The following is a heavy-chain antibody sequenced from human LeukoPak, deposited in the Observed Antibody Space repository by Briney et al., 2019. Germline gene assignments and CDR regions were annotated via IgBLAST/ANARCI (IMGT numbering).Heavy chain of an antibody. J-gene: IGHJ6*04. CDR3: ARALYSSGWYGYQYRMYV. D-gene: IGHD6-19*01. V-gene: IGHV4-59*11. CDR1: GGLLRIQH. Sequence: SDPLSLMCSLCGGLLRIQHWIWMPKPPEKAVVGIGYPLYSGRTNYSPPLKSRATISVDTSKNQFSLKLRSVTPADTAVYYCARALYSSGWYGYQYRMYVWGKGTTVTIS. CDR2: PLYSGRT.